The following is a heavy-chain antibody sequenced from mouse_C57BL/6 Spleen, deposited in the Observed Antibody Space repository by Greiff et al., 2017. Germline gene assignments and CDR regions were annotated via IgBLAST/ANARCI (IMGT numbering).Heavy chain of an antibody. CDR1: GFTFSDYG. J-gene: IGHJ3*01. CDR3: ARVYYDYEGFAY. CDR2: ISSGSSTI. D-gene: IGHD2-4*01. Sequence: EVKVVESGGGLVKPGGSLKLSCAASGFTFSDYGMHWVRQAPEKGLEWVAYISSGSSTIYYADTVKGRFTISRDNAKNTLFLQMTSLRSEDTAMYYCARVYYDYEGFAYWGQGTLVTVSA. V-gene: IGHV5-17*01.